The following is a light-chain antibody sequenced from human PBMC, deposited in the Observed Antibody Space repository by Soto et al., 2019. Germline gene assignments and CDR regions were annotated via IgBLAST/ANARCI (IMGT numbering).Light chain of an antibody. V-gene: IGLV1-36*01. Sequence: QSVLTQSPSVSGAPRQSVNISCSGNNSNIGSNAVHWYQQLPGKAPKLLMYYNDMLPSGVSDRFSGYKSGTSASLAISGLQSEDEGDYYCATWDDRQTDWVFGGGTKLTV. CDR3: ATWDDRQTDWV. CDR2: YND. J-gene: IGLJ3*02. CDR1: NSNIGSNA.